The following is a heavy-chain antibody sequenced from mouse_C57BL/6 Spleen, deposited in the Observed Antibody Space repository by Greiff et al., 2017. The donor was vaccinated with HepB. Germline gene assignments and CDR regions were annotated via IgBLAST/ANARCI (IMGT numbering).Heavy chain of an antibody. V-gene: IGHV7-3*01. CDR3: ARSHGDNVLYAMDY. D-gene: IGHD2-13*01. J-gene: IGHJ4*01. Sequence: EVMLVESGGGLVQPGGSLSLSCAASGFTFTDYYMSWVRQPPGKALEWLGFIRNKANGYTTEYSASVKGRFTISRDNSQSILYLQMNALRAEDSATYDCARSHGDNVLYAMDYWGQGTSVTVSS. CDR2: IRNKANGYTT. CDR1: GFTFTDYY.